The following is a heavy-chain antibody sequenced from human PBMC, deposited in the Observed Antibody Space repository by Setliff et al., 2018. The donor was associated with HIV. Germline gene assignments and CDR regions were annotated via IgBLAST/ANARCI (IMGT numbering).Heavy chain of an antibody. CDR1: GYSISSGYY. D-gene: IGHD5-12*01. CDR3: ARRGAYGYDYFDY. V-gene: IGHV4-38-2*01. J-gene: IGHJ4*02. Sequence: SETLSLTCAVSGYSISSGYYWGWIRQPPGKGLEWIGSIFHSAATNYNPSLKSRVTISIDTSKNQFSLKLTSVTAADTAVYYCARRGAYGYDYFDYWGPGILVTVS. CDR2: IFHSAAT.